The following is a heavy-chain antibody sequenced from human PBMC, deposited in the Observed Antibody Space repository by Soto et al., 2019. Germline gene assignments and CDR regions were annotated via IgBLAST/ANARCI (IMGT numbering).Heavy chain of an antibody. Sequence: SETLSLTCTVSVASIGGSYWSWFRQPPGKGLGWIGYIYYSGSTNYNPSLKSRVTISVDTSKNQFSLKLSSVTAADTAVYYCARHASGVDCSGGSCYSGTRNNSFDPWGPGTLVTLSS. CDR2: IYYSGST. V-gene: IGHV4-59*08. D-gene: IGHD2-15*01. CDR1: VASIGGSY. CDR3: ARHASGVDCSGGSCYSGTRNNSFDP. J-gene: IGHJ5*02.